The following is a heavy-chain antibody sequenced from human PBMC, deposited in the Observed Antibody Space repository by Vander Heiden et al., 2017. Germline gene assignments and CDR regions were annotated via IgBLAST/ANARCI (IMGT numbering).Heavy chain of an antibody. CDR1: GFTFGDYA. D-gene: IGHD6-19*01. Sequence: EVQLVESGGGLVQPGRSLRLSCTASGFTFGDYAMSWFRQAPGKGLEWVGFIRSKAYGGTTEYAASVKGRFTISRDDSKSIAYLQMNSLKTEDTAVYYCTREDSGGSIDYWGQGTLVTVSS. CDR3: TREDSGGSIDY. CDR2: IRSKAYGGTT. J-gene: IGHJ4*02. V-gene: IGHV3-49*03.